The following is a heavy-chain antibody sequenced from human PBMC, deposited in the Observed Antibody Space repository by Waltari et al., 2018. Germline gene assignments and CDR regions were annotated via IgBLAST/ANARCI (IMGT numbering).Heavy chain of an antibody. J-gene: IGHJ4*02. D-gene: IGHD6-6*01. CDR3: AKDKLKRSSSWGVDY. CDR1: GFTFSNDG. Sequence: QVQLVVSGGGVVQTGGSLSLSCAASGFTFSNDGMHWVRQAPGKGLEWVAFIRNDGSNANYVDSVKGRFTISRDNSKNTLYLHINGLRAEDTAVYYCAKDKLKRSSSWGVDYWGQGTQVTV. CDR2: IRNDGSNA. V-gene: IGHV3-30*02.